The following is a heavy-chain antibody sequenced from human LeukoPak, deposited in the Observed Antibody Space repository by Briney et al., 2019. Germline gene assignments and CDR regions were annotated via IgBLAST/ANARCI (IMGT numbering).Heavy chain of an antibody. J-gene: IGHJ4*02. D-gene: IGHD1-14*01. V-gene: IGHV3-21*01. CDR1: GFTFSTFA. CDR2: IFPSGGEI. Sequence: PGGSLRLSCAASGFTFSTFAMIWVRQPPGKGLEWVSSIFPSGGEIHYADSVRGRFTISRDNAKNSLYLQMNSLRAEDTAVYYCARDRWTGECDYWGQGTLVTVSS. CDR3: ARDRWTGECDY.